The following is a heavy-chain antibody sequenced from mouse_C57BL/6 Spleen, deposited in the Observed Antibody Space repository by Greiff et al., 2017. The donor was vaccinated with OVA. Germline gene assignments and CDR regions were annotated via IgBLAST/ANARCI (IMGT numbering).Heavy chain of an antibody. V-gene: IGHV8-12*01. J-gene: IGHJ3*01. Sequence: QVTLKECGPGILQSSQTLSLTCSFSGFSLSTSGMGVSWIRQPSGKGLEWLAHIYWDDDKRYNPSLKSRLTISKDTSRNQVFLKITSVDTADTATYYCACIYYGNQFAYWGQGTLVTVSA. CDR2: IYWDDDK. CDR3: ACIYYGNQFAY. CDR1: GFSLSTSGMG. D-gene: IGHD2-1*01.